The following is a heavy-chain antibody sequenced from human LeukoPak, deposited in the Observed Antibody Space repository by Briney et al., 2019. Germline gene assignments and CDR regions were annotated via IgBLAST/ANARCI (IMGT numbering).Heavy chain of an antibody. CDR2: ISSSSSYI. V-gene: IGHV3-21*01. CDR1: GFTFSSYS. J-gene: IGHJ3*02. D-gene: IGHD2-2*01. CDR3: ASVYCSSTSCRYQSRDDAFDI. Sequence: GGTLRLSCAASGFTFSSYSMNWVRQAPGKGLEWVSSISSSSSYIYYADSVKGRFTISRDNAKNSLYLQMNSLRAEDTAVYYCASVYCSSTSCRYQSRDDAFDIWGQGTMVTVSS.